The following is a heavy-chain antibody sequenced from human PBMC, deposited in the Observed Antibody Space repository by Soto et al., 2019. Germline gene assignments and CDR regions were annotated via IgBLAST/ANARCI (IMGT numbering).Heavy chain of an antibody. V-gene: IGHV4-31*03. J-gene: IGHJ5*02. Sequence: TLSLTCTVSGGSISSGGYYWSWIRQHPGKGLEWIGYIYYSGSTYYNPSLKSRVTISVDTSKNQFSLKLSSVTAADTAVYYCARETADYSNWFDPWGQGTLVTVS. D-gene: IGHD2-2*01. CDR3: ARETADYSNWFDP. CDR1: GGSISSGGYY. CDR2: IYYSGST.